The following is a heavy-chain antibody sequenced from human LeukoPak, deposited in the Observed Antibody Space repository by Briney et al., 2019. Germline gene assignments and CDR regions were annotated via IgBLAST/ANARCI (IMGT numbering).Heavy chain of an antibody. CDR2: IYHSGST. Sequence: SETLSLTCSVSGYSIRSGYSWGWIRQPPGKGLEWIGSIYHSGSTYYNPSLKSRVTISVDTSKNQFSLKLSSVTAAVTAVYYCASGGSGAFDIWGQGTMVTVSS. J-gene: IGHJ3*02. CDR1: GYSIRSGYS. V-gene: IGHV4-38-2*02. D-gene: IGHD3-10*01. CDR3: ASGGSGAFDI.